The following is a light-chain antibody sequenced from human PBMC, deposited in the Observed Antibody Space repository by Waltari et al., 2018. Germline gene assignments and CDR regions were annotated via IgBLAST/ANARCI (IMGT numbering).Light chain of an antibody. J-gene: IGLJ3*02. Sequence: QSALTQPASVSGSPGQSITISCTGTSSDIGHYNYVSWYQHHPGKAPRLIISEGRNRPSGVSDRCSGSKAGNTASLTISGLQTDDEADCYCNSYTTSYSWVFGGGTKLTVL. CDR3: NSYTTSYSWV. V-gene: IGLV2-14*01. CDR1: SSDIGHYNY. CDR2: EGR.